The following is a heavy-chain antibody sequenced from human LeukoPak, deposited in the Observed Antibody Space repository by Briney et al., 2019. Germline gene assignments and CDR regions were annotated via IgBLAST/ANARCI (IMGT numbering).Heavy chain of an antibody. CDR2: IYSGGST. V-gene: IGHV3-53*01. CDR3: AREYSGSYYVDRSGDAFDI. CDR1: GFTVSSNY. Sequence: GGSLRLSCAASGFTVSSNYMSWVRQAPGKGLEWVSVIYSGGSTYYADSVKGRFTISRDNSKNTLYLQVNSLRAEDTAVYYCAREYSGSYYVDRSGDAFDIWGQGTMVTVSS. J-gene: IGHJ3*02. D-gene: IGHD1-26*01.